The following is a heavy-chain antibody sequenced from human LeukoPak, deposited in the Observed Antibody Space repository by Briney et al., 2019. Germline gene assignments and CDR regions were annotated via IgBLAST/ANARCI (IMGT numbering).Heavy chain of an antibody. V-gene: IGHV4-34*01. J-gene: IGHJ5*02. CDR3: ARAQPPYGSGSYYVDP. Sequence: SETLSLTCAVSGGSFGENSWTWIRQPPGKGLEWIGDIDHSGSTNYNPSLKSRVTISVDTSKNQFSLKLSSVTAADTAVYYCARAQPPYGSGSYYVDPWGQGTLVTVSS. CDR1: GGSFGENS. CDR2: IDHSGST. D-gene: IGHD3-10*01.